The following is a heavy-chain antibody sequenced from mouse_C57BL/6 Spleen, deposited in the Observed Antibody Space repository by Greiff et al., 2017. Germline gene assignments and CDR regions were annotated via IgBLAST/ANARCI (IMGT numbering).Heavy chain of an antibody. J-gene: IGHJ3*01. CDR3: ARGTAQAPWFAY. Sequence: VNVVESGAELARPGASVKLSCKASGYTFTSYGISWVKQRTGQGLEWIGEIYPRSGNTYYNEKFKGKATLTADKSSSTAYMELRSLTSEDSAVYFCARGTAQAPWFAYWGQGTLVTVSA. D-gene: IGHD3-2*02. CDR1: GYTFTSYG. V-gene: IGHV1-81*01. CDR2: IYPRSGNT.